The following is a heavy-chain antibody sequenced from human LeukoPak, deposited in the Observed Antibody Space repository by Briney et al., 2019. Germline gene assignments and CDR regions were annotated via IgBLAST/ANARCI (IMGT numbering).Heavy chain of an antibody. CDR3: ARGVRQLVPAALYYYYGMDV. D-gene: IGHD2-2*01. V-gene: IGHV3-11*06. J-gene: IGHJ6*04. CDR2: ISSSSSYT. Sequence: GGSLRLSCAASGFTFSDYYMSWIRQAPGKGLEWVSYISSSSSYTNYADSVKGRFTISRDNAKNSLYLQMNSLRAEDTAVYYCARGVRQLVPAALYYYYGMDVWGKGTTVTVSS. CDR1: GFTFSDYY.